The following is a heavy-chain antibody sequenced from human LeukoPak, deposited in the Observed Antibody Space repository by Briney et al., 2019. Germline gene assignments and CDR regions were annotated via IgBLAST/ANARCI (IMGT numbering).Heavy chain of an antibody. CDR2: IYHSGST. CDR3: ARDYYDSSGYSYYYYGMDV. V-gene: IGHV4-59*01. J-gene: IGHJ6*02. CDR1: GGSISSYY. Sequence: SETLSLTCTVSGGSISSYYWSWIRQPPGKGLEWIGYIYHSGSTNYNPSLKSRVTISVDTSKNQFSLKLSSVTAADTAVYYCARDYYDSSGYSYYYYGMDVWGQGTTVTVSS. D-gene: IGHD3-22*01.